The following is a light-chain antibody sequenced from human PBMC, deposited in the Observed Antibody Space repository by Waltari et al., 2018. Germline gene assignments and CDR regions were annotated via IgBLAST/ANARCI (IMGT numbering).Light chain of an antibody. Sequence: EIVMTQSPATLSVSPGERATLSCRASQSVSSDLAGYQQKPGQAPRRLSYGASTRATGIPARFSGSGSATEFTLTISSLQSEDFAIYYCQQYNEWPPYTFGQGTKLEIK. CDR1: QSVSSD. J-gene: IGKJ2*01. CDR3: QQYNEWPPYT. V-gene: IGKV3-15*01. CDR2: GAS.